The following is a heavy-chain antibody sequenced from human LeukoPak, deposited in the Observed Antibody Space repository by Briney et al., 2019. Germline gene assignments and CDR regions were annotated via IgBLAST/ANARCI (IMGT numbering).Heavy chain of an antibody. CDR2: IYDGGST. Sequence: GGSLRLSCAAAGFTGSSKYMSLVRQAPGKGLEWGSSIYDGGSTFYADSVRGRFVIYRDNSENTLHLQMNSLRAADPAMYYCTTCYGPQRYFFANWGQGTLVAVSS. J-gene: IGHJ4*02. CDR3: TTCYGPQRYFFAN. CDR1: GFTGSSKY. D-gene: IGHD2-2*01. V-gene: IGHV3-66*01.